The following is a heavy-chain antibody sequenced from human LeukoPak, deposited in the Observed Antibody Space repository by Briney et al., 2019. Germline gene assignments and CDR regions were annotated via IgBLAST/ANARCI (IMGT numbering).Heavy chain of an antibody. CDR1: GGTFSSYA. CDR3: AKDKGTYYYDSSGYYYYYYMDV. CDR2: IMPISGTA. J-gene: IGHJ6*03. D-gene: IGHD3-22*01. Sequence: ASVKVSCKASGGTFSSYAISWVRQAPGQGLEWMGGIMPISGTANYAQKFQGRVTITADKPTNTAYMELSSLRAEDTAVYYCAKDKGTYYYDSSGYYYYYYMDVWGKGTTVTISS. V-gene: IGHV1-69*06.